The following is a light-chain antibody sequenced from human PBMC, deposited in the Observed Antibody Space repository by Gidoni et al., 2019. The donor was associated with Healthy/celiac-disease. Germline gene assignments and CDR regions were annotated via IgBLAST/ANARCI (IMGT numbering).Light chain of an antibody. Sequence: QSALTQPASVSGSPGQSITISCTGTSSDVGSYNLVSWYQQHPGKAPKLMISEGSERPSGVSNRFSGSKSGNTASLTISGLQAEDEADYYCCSYAGSITPYVFGTGTKVTVL. CDR1: SSDVGSYNL. J-gene: IGLJ1*01. CDR3: CSYAGSITPYV. V-gene: IGLV2-23*01. CDR2: EGS.